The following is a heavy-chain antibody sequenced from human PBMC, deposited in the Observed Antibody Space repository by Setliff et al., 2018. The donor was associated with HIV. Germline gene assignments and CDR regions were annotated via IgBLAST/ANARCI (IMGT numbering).Heavy chain of an antibody. CDR3: ARPYDSSGSHAFDI. CDR2: IIPILGIA. Sequence: SVKVSCKASGGTFSSYTISWVRQAPGQGLEWMGRIIPILGIANYAQRFQGRVTMTRDTSTSKVYMELSSLRSEDTAVYYCARPYDSSGSHAFDIWGQGTMVTVSS. CDR1: GGTFSSYT. V-gene: IGHV1-69*02. J-gene: IGHJ3*02. D-gene: IGHD3-22*01.